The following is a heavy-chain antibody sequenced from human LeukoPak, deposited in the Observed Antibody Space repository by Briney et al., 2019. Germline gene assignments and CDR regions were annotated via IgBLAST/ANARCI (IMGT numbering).Heavy chain of an antibody. Sequence: GESLKISCQGSGYSFTTYWIAWARQMPGKGLEWMGIIYPGDSDTRYNPSFQGQVTISADKSISTAYLQWTSLKAADTAMYYCARVRGTYSDYWGQGTLVTVSS. CDR1: GYSFTTYW. J-gene: IGHJ4*02. V-gene: IGHV5-51*01. D-gene: IGHD3-10*01. CDR2: IYPGDSDT. CDR3: ARVRGTYSDY.